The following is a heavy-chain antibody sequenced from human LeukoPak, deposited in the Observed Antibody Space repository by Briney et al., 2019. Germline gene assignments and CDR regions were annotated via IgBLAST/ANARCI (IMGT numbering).Heavy chain of an antibody. CDR2: ISGSGGST. CDR1: GFTFSSYG. D-gene: IGHD3-16*01. J-gene: IGHJ4*02. CDR3: AKALRLEGELEY. Sequence: PGGSLRLSCAASGFTFSSYGMSWVRQAPGKGLEWVSAISGSGGSTYYADSVKGRFTISRDNSKNTLYLRMNSLRAEDTAVYYCAKALRLEGELEYWGQGTLVTVSS. V-gene: IGHV3-23*01.